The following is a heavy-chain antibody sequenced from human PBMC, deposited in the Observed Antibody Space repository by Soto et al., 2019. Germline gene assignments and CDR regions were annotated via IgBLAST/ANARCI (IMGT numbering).Heavy chain of an antibody. CDR1: GFTFSSYA. D-gene: IGHD5-18*01. CDR2: MSYDGSNK. CDR3: ARDPLGDTAMVGYFDY. Sequence: PGGSLRLSCAASGFTFSSYAMHWVRQAPGKGLEWVAVMSYDGSNKYYADSVKGRFTISRDNSKNTLYLQMNSLRAEDTAVYYCARDPLGDTAMVGYFDYWGQGTLVTVSS. J-gene: IGHJ4*02. V-gene: IGHV3-30-3*01.